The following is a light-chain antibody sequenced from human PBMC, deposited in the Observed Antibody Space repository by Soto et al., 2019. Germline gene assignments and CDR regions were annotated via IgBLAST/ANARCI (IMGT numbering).Light chain of an antibody. J-gene: IGKJ1*01. CDR2: AAS. CDR3: QQYGRSWT. CDR1: QSVSSY. V-gene: IGKV3-20*01. Sequence: EIVLTQSPATLSLSPGERATLSCRASQSVSSYLAWYQQKPGQAPRLLIYAASRRAPGIPDRFSGSGSGSDFTLTISRLEPEDFAVYHCQQYGRSWTFGQGTKVDI.